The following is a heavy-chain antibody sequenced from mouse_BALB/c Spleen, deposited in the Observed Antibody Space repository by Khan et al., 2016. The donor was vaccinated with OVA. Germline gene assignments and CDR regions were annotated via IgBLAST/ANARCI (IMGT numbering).Heavy chain of an antibody. CDR3: ARGVLGIEAWFAY. Sequence: VQLQESGPELVKPGASVKMSCKASGYTFTNYDMHWVKQKPGQGLEWIGYINPYNDYTKFNEKFKGKATLTSDKSSSTAYMELNRLTYEDSAVYYCARGVLGIEAWFAYWGQGTLVTVSA. CDR1: GYTFTNYD. V-gene: IGHV1S136*01. D-gene: IGHD3-1*01. CDR2: INPYNDYT. J-gene: IGHJ3*01.